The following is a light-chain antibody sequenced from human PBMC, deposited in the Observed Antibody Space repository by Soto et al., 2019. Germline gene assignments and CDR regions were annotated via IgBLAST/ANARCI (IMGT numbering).Light chain of an antibody. J-gene: IGKJ1*01. CDR1: QSVDND. V-gene: IGKV3D-15*01. CDR3: QQYNSWLWT. CDR2: DAS. Sequence: EIVMTQSPATLSVSPGDRATLSCRASQSVDNDLAWYQQKPGQPPRLLIYDASTRATGIPARFSGSQSGTEFTLTISSLLSEDFAVYFCQQYNSWLWTFGQGTKVEIK.